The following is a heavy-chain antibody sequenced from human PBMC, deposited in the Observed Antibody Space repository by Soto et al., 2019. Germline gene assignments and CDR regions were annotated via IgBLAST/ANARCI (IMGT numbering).Heavy chain of an antibody. CDR1: GGLITSSSYY. J-gene: IGHJ4*02. V-gene: IGHV4-39*01. Sequence: PSETLSLTCSVSGGLITSSSYYWGWIRQSPGKELEWIGRIYYSGSTYYKKSIKNRVNIYVNTSKNQNSLKQNTMNAADTAVYYCARHLPSMSRHTWYYLDSWGQG. CDR2: IYYSGST. D-gene: IGHD6-13*01. CDR3: ARHLPSMSRHTWYYLDS.